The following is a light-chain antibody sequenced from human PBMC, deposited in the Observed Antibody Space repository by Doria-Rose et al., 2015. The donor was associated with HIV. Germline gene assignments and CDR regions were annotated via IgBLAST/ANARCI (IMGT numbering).Light chain of an antibody. V-gene: IGKV3-15*01. J-gene: IGKJ3*01. CDR3: QQYNNWPPFT. Sequence: ATLSVSPGERATLSCRASQSISTDLAWYRQKPGQAPSILIYGASTRAAGIPARFSGSGSGTEFTLTISSMQSEDFALYYCQQYNNWPPFTFGPGTKVDIK. CDR2: GAS. CDR1: QSISTD.